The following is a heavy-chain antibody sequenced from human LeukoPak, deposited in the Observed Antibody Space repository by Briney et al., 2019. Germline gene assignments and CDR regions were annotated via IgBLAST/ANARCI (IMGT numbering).Heavy chain of an antibody. Sequence: GGSLRLSCAASGFTFSSYWMSWVRQAPGKGLEWVANIKQDGSEKYYVDFVKGRFTISRDDSKNTLYLQMNSLRAEDTAVYYCARVTVAGTEFDYWGQGTLVTVSS. J-gene: IGHJ4*02. CDR1: GFTFSSYW. V-gene: IGHV3-7*01. D-gene: IGHD6-19*01. CDR2: IKQDGSEK. CDR3: ARVTVAGTEFDY.